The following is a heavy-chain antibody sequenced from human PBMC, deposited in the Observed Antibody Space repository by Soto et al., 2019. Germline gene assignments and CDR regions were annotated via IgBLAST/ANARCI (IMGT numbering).Heavy chain of an antibody. Sequence: SETLSLTCAVYGGSFSGYYWSWIRQPPGKGLEWIGEINHSGSTNYNPSLKSRVAISVDTSKNQFSLKLSSVTAADTAVYYCARGLITGSHYSGGWYYFDSWGQGTQVTVSS. V-gene: IGHV4-34*01. CDR1: GGSFSGYY. CDR3: ARGLITGSHYSGGWYYFDS. D-gene: IGHD6-19*01. J-gene: IGHJ4*02. CDR2: INHSGST.